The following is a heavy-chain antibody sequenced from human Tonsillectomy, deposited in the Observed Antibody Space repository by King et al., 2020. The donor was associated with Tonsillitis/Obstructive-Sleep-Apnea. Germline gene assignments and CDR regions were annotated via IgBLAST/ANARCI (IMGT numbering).Heavy chain of an antibody. CDR3: ARTPLRVRGVIINSDAFDI. D-gene: IGHD3-10*01. Sequence: VQLVESGGGLVQPGGSLRLSCAASGFTFSSYWMHWVRQAPGKGLVWVSRINSDGSSTSYADSVKGRFTISRDNAKNTLYLQMNSLRAEDTAVYYCARTPLRVRGVIINSDAFDIWGQGTMVTVSS. CDR2: INSDGSST. J-gene: IGHJ3*02. V-gene: IGHV3-74*01. CDR1: GFTFSSYW.